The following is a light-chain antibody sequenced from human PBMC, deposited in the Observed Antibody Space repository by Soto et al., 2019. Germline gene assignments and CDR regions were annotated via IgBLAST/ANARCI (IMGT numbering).Light chain of an antibody. CDR3: QQRSDWPPA. CDR2: DAS. Sequence: EIVLTQSPATLYLSPGERATLSCRASQSVRRSLAWYQQKPGQAPRLLIYDASTTATGTPARFSGSGSGTDFTLTIISLEPEECAGYYCQQRSDWPPAFGQGTKVEIK. J-gene: IGKJ1*01. V-gene: IGKV3-11*01. CDR1: QSVRRS.